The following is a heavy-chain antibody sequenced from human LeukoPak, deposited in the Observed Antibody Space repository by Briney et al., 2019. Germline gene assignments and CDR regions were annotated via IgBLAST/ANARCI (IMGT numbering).Heavy chain of an antibody. D-gene: IGHD6-13*01. CDR1: GFTFSSYG. CDR2: ISDNTGTI. CDR3: ARVGYSSSFDL. Sequence: PGGSLRLSCAASGFTFSSYGMHWVRQAPGKGLEWVSYISDNTGTIYYADSVQGRFTISRDNAKNSLLLQMNSLRAEDTAVYYCARVGYSSSFDLWGQGTLVTVSS. J-gene: IGHJ4*02. V-gene: IGHV3-48*01.